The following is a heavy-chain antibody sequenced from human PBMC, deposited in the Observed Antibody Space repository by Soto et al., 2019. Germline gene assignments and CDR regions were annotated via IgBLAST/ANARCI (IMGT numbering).Heavy chain of an antibody. Sequence: PGGSLRLSCAASGFTFTRYRMSWVRQAPGKGLEWVTSISSTTNYIYYGDSMKGRFTISRDNAKNSLYLEMNSLRAEDTAVYYCARETEDLTSNFDYWGQGTLVTVSS. V-gene: IGHV3-21*06. CDR3: ARETEDLTSNFDY. CDR2: ISSTTNYI. J-gene: IGHJ4*02. CDR1: GFTFTRYR.